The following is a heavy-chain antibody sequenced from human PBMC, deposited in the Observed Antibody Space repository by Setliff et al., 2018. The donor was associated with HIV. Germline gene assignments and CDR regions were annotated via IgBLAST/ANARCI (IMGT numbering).Heavy chain of an antibody. CDR2: IYTSGST. CDR3: ARVASYDFWSGYLHYFDY. Sequence: SETLSLTCTVSGGSISSGSYYWSWIRQPAGKGLEWIGRIYTSGSTYYNPSLKSRVTISVDTSKNQFSLNLTSVTAADTAVYYCARVASYDFWSGYLHYFDYWGQGTPVTVSS. J-gene: IGHJ4*02. D-gene: IGHD3-3*01. V-gene: IGHV4-61*02. CDR1: GGSISSGSYY.